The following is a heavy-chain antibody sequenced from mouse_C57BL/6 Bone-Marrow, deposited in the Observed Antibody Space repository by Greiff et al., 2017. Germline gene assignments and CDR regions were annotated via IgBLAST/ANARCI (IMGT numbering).Heavy chain of an antibody. D-gene: IGHD3-2*02. CDR1: GYTFTSYG. J-gene: IGHJ3*01. CDR2: IYPRSGNT. V-gene: IGHV1-81*01. CDR3: ARGQLRLRPVFAY. Sequence: QVQLKQSGAELARPGASVKLSCKASGYTFTSYGISWVKQRTGQGLEWIGEIYPRSGNTYYNEKFKGKATLTADKSSSTAYMELRSLTSEDSAVYFCARGQLRLRPVFAYWGQGTLVTVSA.